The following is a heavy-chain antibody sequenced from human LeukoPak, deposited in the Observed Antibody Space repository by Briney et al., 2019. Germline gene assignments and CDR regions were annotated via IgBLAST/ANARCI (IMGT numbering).Heavy chain of an antibody. Sequence: GGSLRLSCAASGFTFSSYAMSWLRQAPGKGLEWVSAISGSGGSTYYADSVKGRFTISRDNSKNTLYLQMNSLRAEDTAVYYCAKFSTYYYDSSGSLFDYWGQGTLVTVSS. D-gene: IGHD3-22*01. CDR1: GFTFSSYA. CDR3: AKFSTYYYDSSGSLFDY. V-gene: IGHV3-23*01. J-gene: IGHJ4*02. CDR2: ISGSGGST.